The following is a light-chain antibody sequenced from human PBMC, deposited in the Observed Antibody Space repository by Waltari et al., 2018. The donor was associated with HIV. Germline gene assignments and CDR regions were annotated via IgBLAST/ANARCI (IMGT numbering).Light chain of an antibody. CDR2: SAT. CDR1: QNIGDY. Sequence: DIQLTQSPSPLSASVGDRVTITCRASQNIGDYVNWYQQKPGEPPKLLIYSATSLQPGVPSRFSGSGSGTDFALTISSLQSEDFATYYCEQIYTFPLFTFGPGTKVDIK. CDR3: EQIYTFPLFT. V-gene: IGKV1-39*01. J-gene: IGKJ3*01.